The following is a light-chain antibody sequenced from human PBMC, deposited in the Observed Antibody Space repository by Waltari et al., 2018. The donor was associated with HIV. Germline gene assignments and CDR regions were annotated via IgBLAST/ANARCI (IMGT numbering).Light chain of an antibody. CDR2: QVS. CDR3: LQATYWPLT. Sequence: VVLTQSPLSLPVTLGQPASISCKSSPRLVSTFSDGNTYLNWFLQRPGQSPRRLLYQVSKRDSWVPDRITASGSGTNFTLTFRRVEAEDVGVYYCLQATYWPLTFGQGTRVEIK. V-gene: IGKV2-30*01. J-gene: IGKJ1*01. CDR1: PRLVSTFSDGNTY.